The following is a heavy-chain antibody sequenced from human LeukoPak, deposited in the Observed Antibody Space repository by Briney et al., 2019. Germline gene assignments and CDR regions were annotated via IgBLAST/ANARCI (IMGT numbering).Heavy chain of an antibody. CDR1: GFTFSSYA. D-gene: IGHD6-19*01. J-gene: IGHJ3*02. CDR2: ISYDGSNK. V-gene: IGHV3-30-3*01. Sequence: GRSLRLSCAASGFTFSSYAMHWVRQAPGKGLEWVAVISYDGSNKYYADSVKGRFTISRDNSKNTLYLQTNSLRAEDTAVYYCARGGDSSGWSHDAFDIWGQGTMVTVSS. CDR3: ARGGDSSGWSHDAFDI.